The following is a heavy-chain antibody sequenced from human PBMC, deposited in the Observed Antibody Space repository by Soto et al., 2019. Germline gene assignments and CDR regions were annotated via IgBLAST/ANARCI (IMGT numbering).Heavy chain of an antibody. V-gene: IGHV6-1*01. CDR2: AYYRTRWFY. J-gene: IGHJ6*02. Sequence: QVQLQQSGPGLVKPSQTLSLTCAISGDSVSSNSAAWNGIRQSPSRGLEWLGRAYYRTRWFYDTAVSVTSRIIVTPATSKNQFSLQLNSVTPEDTAVYYCTKQKGDSRTYNGMDVWGQGTTVIVSS. CDR3: TKQKGDSRTYNGMDV. D-gene: IGHD2-21*02. CDR1: GDSVSSNSAA.